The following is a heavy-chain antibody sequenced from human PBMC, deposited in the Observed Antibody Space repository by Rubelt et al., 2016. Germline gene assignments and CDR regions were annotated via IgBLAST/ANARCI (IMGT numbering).Heavy chain of an antibody. D-gene: IGHD1-1*01. CDR1: GFTFSSYW. Sequence: EVQLVESGGGLVQPGGSLRLSCAASGFTFSSYWMHWVRQAPGKGLVWVSRIDSDGSSTSYADSVKGRFSVSRDNAKDTLYLQMSSLRAEDTAVYYCARAETTGGTGYYMDVWGTGTMVTVSS. V-gene: IGHV3-74*01. J-gene: IGHJ6*03. CDR3: ARAETTGGTGYYMDV. CDR2: IDSDGSST.